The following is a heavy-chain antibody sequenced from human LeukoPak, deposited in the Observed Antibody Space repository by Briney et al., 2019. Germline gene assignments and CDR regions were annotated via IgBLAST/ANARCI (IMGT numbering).Heavy chain of an antibody. Sequence: PGGSLRLSCAASGFTFSSYEMNWVRQAPGKGLEWVSYISSSGDTIYSADSVKGRFTISRDNAKNLLYLQMNSLRVEDTAVYYCARDYSAAGDYWGQGTLVTVSS. CDR1: GFTFSSYE. CDR3: ARDYSAAGDY. CDR2: ISSSGDTI. V-gene: IGHV3-48*03. J-gene: IGHJ4*02. D-gene: IGHD6-13*01.